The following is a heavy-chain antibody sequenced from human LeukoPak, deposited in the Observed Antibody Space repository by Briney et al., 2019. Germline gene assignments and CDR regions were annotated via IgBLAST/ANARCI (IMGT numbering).Heavy chain of an antibody. CDR2: ISPILGIA. V-gene: IGHV1-69*04. Sequence: SVKVSCKASGGTFSSYAISWVRQDPGQGLEWMGRISPILGIANHAQKFQGRVTITTDESTRTAYMELSSLRSEDTAVYYCARDQGNYDSSGYYFPIWGQGTLVTVSS. CDR3: ARDQGNYDSSGYYFPI. D-gene: IGHD3-22*01. J-gene: IGHJ4*02. CDR1: GGTFSSYA.